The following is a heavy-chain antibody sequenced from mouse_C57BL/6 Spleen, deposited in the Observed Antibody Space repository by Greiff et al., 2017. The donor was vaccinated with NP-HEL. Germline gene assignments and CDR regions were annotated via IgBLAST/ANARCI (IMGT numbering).Heavy chain of an antibody. CDR2: IDPANGNT. D-gene: IGHD2-5*01. CDR3: ARRGYSNGYFDV. V-gene: IGHV14-3*01. J-gene: IGHJ1*03. Sequence: EVQLQQSVAELVRPGASVKLSCTASGFNIKNTYMHWVKQRPEQGLEWIGRIDPANGNTKYAPKFPGKATIAADTSSNTAYLQLSSLTSEYTAIYDCARRGYSNGYFDVWGTGTTVTVSS. CDR1: GFNIKNTY.